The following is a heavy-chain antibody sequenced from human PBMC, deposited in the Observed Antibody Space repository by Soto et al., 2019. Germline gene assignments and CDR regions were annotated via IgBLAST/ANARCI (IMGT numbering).Heavy chain of an antibody. Sequence: PGGSLRLSCAASGFTFSSYEMNWVRQAPGKGLEWVSYISSSGSTIYYADSVKGRFTISRDNAKNSLYLQMNSLRAEDTAVYYCARLTTAQNFDYWGQGTLVTVSS. CDR1: GFTFSSYE. J-gene: IGHJ4*02. CDR2: ISSSGSTI. D-gene: IGHD4-17*01. CDR3: ARLTTAQNFDY. V-gene: IGHV3-48*03.